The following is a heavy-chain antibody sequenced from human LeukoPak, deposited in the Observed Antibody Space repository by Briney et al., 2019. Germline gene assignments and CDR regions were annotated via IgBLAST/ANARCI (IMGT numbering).Heavy chain of an antibody. Sequence: PSETLSLTCAVYGGSFSGYYWSWLRQPPGKGLEWVGEINHSGSTNYNPSLKSRVTISVDTSKNQFSLKLSSVTAADTAVYYCARGYCSGGSCYRIYMDIWGKGTTVTVSS. CDR1: GGSFSGYY. CDR2: INHSGST. CDR3: ARGYCSGGSCYRIYMDI. J-gene: IGHJ6*03. D-gene: IGHD2-15*01. V-gene: IGHV4-34*01.